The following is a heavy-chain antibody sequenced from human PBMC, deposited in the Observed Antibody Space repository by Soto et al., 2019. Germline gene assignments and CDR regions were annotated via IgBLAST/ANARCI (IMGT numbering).Heavy chain of an antibody. CDR1: GGSMSEYF. J-gene: IGHJ4*02. CDR2: IYYLGST. Sequence: LSLTCSVSGGSMSEYFWSWIRQSPGKGLEWIGYIYYLGSTDYNPSLKSRVTISVDTSKRQFSLRLTSVTAADTAVYYCARDGYDGSGSPYPAYWGPGTQVTSPQ. D-gene: IGHD3-10*01. V-gene: IGHV4-59*13. CDR3: ARDGYDGSGSPYPAY.